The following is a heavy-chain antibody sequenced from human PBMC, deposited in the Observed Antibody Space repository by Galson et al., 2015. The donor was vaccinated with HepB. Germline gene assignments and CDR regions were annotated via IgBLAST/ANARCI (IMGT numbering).Heavy chain of an antibody. Sequence: SLRLSCAASGFTFSSYAMSWVRQAPGKGLEWVSAISGSGGSTYYADSVKGRFTISRDNSKNTLYLQMNSLRAEDTAVYYCAKDLPAPPRYYDSWSAIRPHFDYWGQGTLVTVSS. D-gene: IGHD3-3*01. V-gene: IGHV3-23*01. CDR2: ISGSGGST. CDR1: GFTFSSYA. J-gene: IGHJ4*02. CDR3: AKDLPAPPRYYDSWSAIRPHFDY.